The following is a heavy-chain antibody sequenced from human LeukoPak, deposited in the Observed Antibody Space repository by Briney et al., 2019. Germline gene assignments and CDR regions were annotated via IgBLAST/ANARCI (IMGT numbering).Heavy chain of an antibody. CDR1: GFIFSSYP. Sequence: GGSLRLSCAASGFIFSSYPMHWVRQAPGKGLEYVSSILGNGGSPQYANSVKGRFTISRDNSKNTLHLQMGSLRADDMAVYYCARDRVGGWAFDIWGQGTMVTVSS. CDR2: ILGNGGSP. CDR3: ARDRVGGWAFDI. V-gene: IGHV3-64*01. D-gene: IGHD3-16*01. J-gene: IGHJ3*02.